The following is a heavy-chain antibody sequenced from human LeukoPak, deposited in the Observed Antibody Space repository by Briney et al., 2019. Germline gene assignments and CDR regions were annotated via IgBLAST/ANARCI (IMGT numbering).Heavy chain of an antibody. V-gene: IGHV1-18*01. CDR1: GYTFTSYG. CDR2: INAYDGNT. CDR3: ARRSTLYSSGWYYLDY. D-gene: IGHD6-19*01. Sequence: EASVKVSCKASGYTFTSYGISWVRQAPGQGLEWVGWINAYDGNTNYAQKLQDRVTMTTDTSTSTAYMELRGLRSDDTAVYYCARRSTLYSSGWYYLDYWGQGTLVTVSS. J-gene: IGHJ4*02.